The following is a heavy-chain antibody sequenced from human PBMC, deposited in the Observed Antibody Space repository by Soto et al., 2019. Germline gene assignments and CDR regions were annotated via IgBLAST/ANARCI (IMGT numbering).Heavy chain of an antibody. D-gene: IGHD2-15*01. CDR1: GFSFSNCG. V-gene: IGHV3-30*18. J-gene: IGHJ4*02. CDR2: ISSDGSDK. CDR3: VKGSEVARQELDY. Sequence: QVQLVESGGGVVQPGRSLRLSCAASGFSFSNCGMHWVRQAPGKGLEWVAAISSDGSDKYYSESVKGRFTISRDNSKNTLFLQMNSLRVEDTAVYYCVKGSEVARQELDYWGQGTLVTSPQ.